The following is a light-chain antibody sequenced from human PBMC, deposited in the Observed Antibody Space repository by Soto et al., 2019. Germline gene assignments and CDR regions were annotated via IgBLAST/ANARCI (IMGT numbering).Light chain of an antibody. CDR2: QVS. CDR1: SSDVGGYYY. Sequence: QSSLTQPASVSGSPGQSITISCTGTSSDVGGYYYVSWYQHHPGKAPKLMIYQVSNLPSGVSNRFSGSKSGNTASLTISGLQAEDEADYYCSSYTSSNTFDVFGPGTKVTVL. J-gene: IGLJ1*01. V-gene: IGLV2-14*01. CDR3: SSYTSSNTFDV.